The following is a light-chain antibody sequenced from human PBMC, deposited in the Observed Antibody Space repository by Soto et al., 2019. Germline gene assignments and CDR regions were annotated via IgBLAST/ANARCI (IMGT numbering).Light chain of an antibody. CDR2: GAS. J-gene: IGKJ1*01. CDR3: QQYGRSPAWT. V-gene: IGKV3-20*01. Sequence: EIVLTQSPGXLSLSXXXXXXLXXXXXXSVSSSYLAWYQQKPGQAPRLLIYGASSRATGIPDRFSGSGSGTDFTLTISRLEPEDFAVYYCQQYGRSPAWTFGQGTKVDIK. CDR1: XSVSSSY.